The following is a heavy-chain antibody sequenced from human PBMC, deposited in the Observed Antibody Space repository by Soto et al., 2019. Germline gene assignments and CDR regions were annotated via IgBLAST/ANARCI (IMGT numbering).Heavy chain of an antibody. CDR1: GGTSSSYA. CDR2: IIPIFGTA. CDR3: ARGIGISVNAMDV. V-gene: IGHV1-69*01. J-gene: IGHJ6*02. Sequence: QVQLVQSGAEVKKPGSSVKVSCKASGGTSSSYAINWVRQAPGQGLEWMGGIIPIFGTANYAQKLQGRVTIIAEESTSTSYIDLGSLRSEETAVYYCARGIGISVNAMDVWGQGTTVTVSS. D-gene: IGHD3-3*02.